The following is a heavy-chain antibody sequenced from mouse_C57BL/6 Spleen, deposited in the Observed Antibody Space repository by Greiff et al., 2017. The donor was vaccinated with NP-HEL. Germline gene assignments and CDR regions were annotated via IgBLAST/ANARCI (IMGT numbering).Heavy chain of an antibody. CDR3: ARRAYYGSSHYFDY. V-gene: IGHV5-17*01. D-gene: IGHD1-1*01. J-gene: IGHJ2*01. Sequence: EVHLVESGGGLVKPGGSLKLSCAASGFTFSDYGMHWVRQAPEKGLEWVAYISSGSSTIYYADTVKGRFTISRDNAKNTLFLQMTSLRSEDTAMYYCARRAYYGSSHYFDYWGQGTTLTVSS. CDR1: GFTFSDYG. CDR2: ISSGSSTI.